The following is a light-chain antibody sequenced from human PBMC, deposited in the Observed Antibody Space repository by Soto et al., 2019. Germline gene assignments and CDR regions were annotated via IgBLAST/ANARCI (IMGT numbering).Light chain of an antibody. J-gene: IGKJ4*01. CDR3: QQRSNRLRN. V-gene: IGKV3-11*01. CDR2: DAS. Sequence: ATVDLSRSEEPRLGNRASQSVSSYLAWYQQKPGQAPRLLIYDASNRATGIPARFSGGGSGTSLHLSLTGLELGGVAVYYCQQRSNRLRNFGGGTKV. CDR1: QSVSSY.